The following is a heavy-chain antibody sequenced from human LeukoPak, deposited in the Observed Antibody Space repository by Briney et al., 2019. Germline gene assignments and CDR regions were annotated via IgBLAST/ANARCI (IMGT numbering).Heavy chain of an antibody. D-gene: IGHD3-22*01. Sequence: GGSLRLSCAASGFTFSDYSMNWVRQAPGKGLEWVSFISSRNDDINYADFVQGRFTISRDTAKNSLYLQMNSLRVEDTAIYYCVRYYDTSGYPYYFDFWGQGTLVTVSA. CDR1: GFTFSDYS. CDR2: ISSRNDDI. J-gene: IGHJ4*02. CDR3: VRYYDTSGYPYYFDF. V-gene: IGHV3-21*05.